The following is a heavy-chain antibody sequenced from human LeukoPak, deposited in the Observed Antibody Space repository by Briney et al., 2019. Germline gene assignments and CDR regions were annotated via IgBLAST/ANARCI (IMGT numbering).Heavy chain of an antibody. J-gene: IGHJ4*02. V-gene: IGHV1-2*02. Sequence: ASVKVSCKASGYSFTAYYMHWVRQAPGQGLEWMGWINPNSGGTNYAQKFQGRVTMTRDTSITTAYMEMSRLRSDDTALYYCARGTGYSSSWVDYWGQGTLVTVSS. D-gene: IGHD6-13*01. CDR1: GYSFTAYY. CDR2: INPNSGGT. CDR3: ARGTGYSSSWVDY.